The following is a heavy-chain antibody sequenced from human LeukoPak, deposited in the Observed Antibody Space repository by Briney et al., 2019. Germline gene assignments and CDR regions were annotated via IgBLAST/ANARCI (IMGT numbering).Heavy chain of an antibody. CDR3: AKDYYDFWSGGYYYYYGMDV. CDR1: GFTFSSYV. CDR2: ISYDGGSK. V-gene: IGHV3-30*18. D-gene: IGHD3-3*01. Sequence: PGGSLRLSCAASGFTFSSYVMHWVRQAPGKGLEWVAVISYDGGSKYYADSVKGRFTISRDNSKNTLYLQMNSLRSDDTAVYYCAKDYYDFWSGGYYYYYGMDVWGQGTTVTVSS. J-gene: IGHJ6*02.